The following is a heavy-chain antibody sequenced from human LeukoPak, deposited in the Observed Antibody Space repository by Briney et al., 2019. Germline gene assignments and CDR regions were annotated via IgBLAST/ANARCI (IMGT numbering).Heavy chain of an antibody. CDR1: GVSMSAYQ. J-gene: IGHJ4*02. D-gene: IGHD2-21*01. CDR3: ATSNDAKIAPFDH. V-gene: IGHV4-4*09. CDR2: INTKGET. Sequence: PSETLSLTCTVSGVSMSAYQWSWVRQSPEKGLEWIGCINTKGETSYNPSLKSRVTTSVDTSKSQFSLRLTSATAADTAVYYCATSNDAKIAPFDHWGQGAPVTVS.